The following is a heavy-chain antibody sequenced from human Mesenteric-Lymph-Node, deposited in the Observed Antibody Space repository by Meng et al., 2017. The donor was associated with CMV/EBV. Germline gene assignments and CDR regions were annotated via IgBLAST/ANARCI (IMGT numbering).Heavy chain of an antibody. D-gene: IGHD1-26*01. CDR3: ARGRGAPALGYYYYGMDV. V-gene: IGHV4-39*07. Sequence: SETLSLTCTVSGGSISSSTYYWGWIRQSPGKGLEWIGSIYYSGITYYNPSLKSRVTISVDTSKNQFSLKVISVTAADTAVYYCARGRGAPALGYYYYGMDVWGQGTTVTVSS. J-gene: IGHJ6*02. CDR2: IYYSGIT. CDR1: GGSISSSTYY.